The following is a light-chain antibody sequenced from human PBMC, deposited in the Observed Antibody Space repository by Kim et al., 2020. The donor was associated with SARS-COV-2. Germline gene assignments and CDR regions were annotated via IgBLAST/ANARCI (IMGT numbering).Light chain of an antibody. V-gene: IGKV3-20*01. J-gene: IGKJ1*01. Sequence: SPGERATPSCRASQSVSSTYLAWYQQSPGQAPSLLIYGASSRATGIPDRFSGSGSGTDFTLTISRLEPEYFAVYYCQQYGSSPRTFGQGTKVDIK. CDR1: QSVSSTY. CDR3: QQYGSSPRT. CDR2: GAS.